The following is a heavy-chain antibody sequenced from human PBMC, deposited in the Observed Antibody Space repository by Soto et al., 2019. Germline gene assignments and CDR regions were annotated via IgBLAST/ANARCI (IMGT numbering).Heavy chain of an antibody. J-gene: IGHJ3*02. CDR2: IIPIFGTA. Sequence: QVQLVQSGAEVKKPGSSVKVSCKASGGTFSSYAISWVRQAPGQGLEWMGGIIPIFGTANYAQKFQGRVTITADKSTSTAYMELSSLRSEDTAVYYFARDMNDFWSGFVGAFDIWGQGTMVTVSS. V-gene: IGHV1-69*06. CDR3: ARDMNDFWSGFVGAFDI. D-gene: IGHD3-3*01. CDR1: GGTFSSYA.